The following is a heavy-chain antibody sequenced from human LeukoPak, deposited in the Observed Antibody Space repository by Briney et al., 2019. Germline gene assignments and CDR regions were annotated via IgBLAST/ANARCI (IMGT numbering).Heavy chain of an antibody. J-gene: IGHJ4*02. CDR3: AREDRIRENFDY. CDR1: GFTFSSYE. CDR2: ISSSGSTI. Sequence: GGSLRLSCAASGFTFSSYEMNWVRQAPGKGLEWVSYISSSGSTIYYADSVKGRFTISRDNAKNSLYLQMNSLRDEDTAVYYCAREDRIRENFDYWGQGTLVTVSS. V-gene: IGHV3-48*03.